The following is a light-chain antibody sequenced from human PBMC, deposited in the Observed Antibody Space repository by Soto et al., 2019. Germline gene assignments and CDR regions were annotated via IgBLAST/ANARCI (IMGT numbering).Light chain of an antibody. V-gene: IGLV1-44*01. CDR1: SSNIGSNT. CDR2: SNN. CDR3: AAWDDSLNGYV. J-gene: IGLJ1*01. Sequence: VLTQPPSASGTPGQRVTISCSGSSSNIGSNTVNWYQQLPGTAPKPLIYSNNQRPSGVPDRFSGSKSGTSASLAISGLQSEDEADYYCAAWDDSLNGYVFGTGTKVTVL.